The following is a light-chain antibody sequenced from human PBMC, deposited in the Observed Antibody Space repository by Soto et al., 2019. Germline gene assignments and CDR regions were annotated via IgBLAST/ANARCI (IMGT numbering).Light chain of an antibody. CDR3: QQRRIWPPT. V-gene: IGKV3D-20*02. Sequence: EIVLTQSPGTLSLSPGERATLSCRASQSVSNNYLAWYQQKPGQAPRLLIYGASNRATGIPDRFSGSGAGTDFTLTISSLEPEDFAVYYCQQRRIWPPTFGQGTKVGIK. CDR1: QSVSNNY. J-gene: IGKJ1*01. CDR2: GAS.